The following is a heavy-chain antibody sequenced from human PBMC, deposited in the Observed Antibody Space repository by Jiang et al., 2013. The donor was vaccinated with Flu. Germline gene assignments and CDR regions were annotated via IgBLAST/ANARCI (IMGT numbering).Heavy chain of an antibody. Sequence: GPGLVKPSETLSLTCTISGGSISIYYWSWIRQPPGKGLEWIGYVYYNGNTNYNPSLKSRVTISVDTSKNQFSLRLSSVTAADTAVYFCASVPHSSSDYWGQGTLVT. D-gene: IGHD6-13*01. CDR3: ASVPHSSSDY. J-gene: IGHJ4*02. CDR1: GGSISIYY. V-gene: IGHV4-59*01. CDR2: VYYNGNT.